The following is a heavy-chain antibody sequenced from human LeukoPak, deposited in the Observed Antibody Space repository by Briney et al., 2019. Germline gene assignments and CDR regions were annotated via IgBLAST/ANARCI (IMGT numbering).Heavy chain of an antibody. J-gene: IGHJ4*02. V-gene: IGHV1-3*01. CDR2: INAGNGNT. CDR3: ATFIAVAAQEDY. CDR1: GYTFTSYA. D-gene: IGHD6-19*01. Sequence: ASVKVSCKASGYTFTSYAMHWVRQAPGRRREWMGWINAGNGNTKYSQKFQGRVTITRDTSASTAYMELSSLRSEDTAVYYCATFIAVAAQEDYWGQGTLVTVSS.